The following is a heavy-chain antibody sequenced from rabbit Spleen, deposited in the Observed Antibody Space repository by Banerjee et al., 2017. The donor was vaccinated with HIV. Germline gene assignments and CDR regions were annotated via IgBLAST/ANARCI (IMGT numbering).Heavy chain of an antibody. CDR1: GFSFSDRDV. Sequence: EQLEESGGGLVKPEGSLTLNCKASGFSFSDRDVMCWVRQAPGKGLEWIACINIVTYKAVYATWAKGRFTISRTSSTTVTLQMTSLTAADTATYFCARDTSSSFSSYGMDLWGPGTLVTVS. V-gene: IGHV1S45*01. D-gene: IGHD1-1*01. CDR3: ARDTSSSFSSYGMDL. CDR2: INIVTYKA. J-gene: IGHJ6*01.